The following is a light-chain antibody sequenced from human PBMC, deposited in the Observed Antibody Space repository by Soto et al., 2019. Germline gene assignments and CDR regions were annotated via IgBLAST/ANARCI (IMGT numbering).Light chain of an antibody. Sequence: EIVMTQSPATLSVSPGERATLSCRASQSVATNLAWYQQKPGQPPRLLIDGASTRATGIPARFSGSGSGTDFTLTSSRLEPEDCAVYYCQQYVSSGTFGQGIKV. CDR2: GAS. CDR3: QQYVSSGT. J-gene: IGKJ1*01. CDR1: QSVATN. V-gene: IGKV3-15*01.